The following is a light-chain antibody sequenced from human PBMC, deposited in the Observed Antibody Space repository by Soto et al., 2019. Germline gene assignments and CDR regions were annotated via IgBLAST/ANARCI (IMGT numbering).Light chain of an antibody. J-gene: IGKJ5*01. CDR1: QSVRTY. Sequence: EIVLTQSPVTLSLSPGERATLSCRASQSVRTYLAWYQVKPGQAPRLLIYDPSRRASGVPARFSGSGSGTDFTLTISSLEPEDFALYYCQQRNTWPPITFGQGTRVEIK. CDR2: DPS. CDR3: QQRNTWPPIT. V-gene: IGKV3-11*01.